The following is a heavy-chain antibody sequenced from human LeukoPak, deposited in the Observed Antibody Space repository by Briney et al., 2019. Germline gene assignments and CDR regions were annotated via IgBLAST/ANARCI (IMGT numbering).Heavy chain of an antibody. CDR3: ASVYYFDY. J-gene: IGHJ4*02. CDR1: EFTFSSYW. Sequence: GGSLRLSCAASEFTFSSYWMSWVRQAPGKGLEWVANIKQDGSEKYYVDSVKGRFTISRDNAKNSLYLQMNSLRAEDTAVYYCASVYYFDYWGQGTLVTVSS. V-gene: IGHV3-7*01. D-gene: IGHD2-8*01. CDR2: IKQDGSEK.